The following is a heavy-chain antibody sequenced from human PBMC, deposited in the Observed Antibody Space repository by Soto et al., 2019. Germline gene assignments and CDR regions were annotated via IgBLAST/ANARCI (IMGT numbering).Heavy chain of an antibody. CDR2: INNGGSS. J-gene: IGHJ2*01. CDR3: ARGRGDGYNQSWYFDL. Sequence: QVHLQQWGAGLLKPSETLSLTCAVYGGSFSGYYWSWIRQPPGKGLEWIGEINNGGSSNYNPSLKGRGSMSVGTSNNQFSLKLTSVTAADTAVYYCARGRGDGYNQSWYFDLWGRGTLVTVSS. D-gene: IGHD3-10*01. CDR1: GGSFSGYY. V-gene: IGHV4-34*01.